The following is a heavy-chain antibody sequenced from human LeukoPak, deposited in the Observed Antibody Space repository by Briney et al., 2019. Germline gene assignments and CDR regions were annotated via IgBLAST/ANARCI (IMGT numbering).Heavy chain of an antibody. V-gene: IGHV1-18*01. D-gene: IGHD2-15*01. J-gene: IGHJ6*02. Sequence: ASVKVSCKASGYRFTSYGISWVRQAPGQGLEWMGWISAYNGNTNYAQKLQGRVTMTTDTFTSTAYMELRSLRSDDTAVYYCARDIVVVVAATSVYGDLTPGYYYYGMDVWGQGTTVTVSS. CDR3: ARDIVVVVAATSVYGDLTPGYYYYGMDV. CDR2: ISAYNGNT. CDR1: GYRFTSYG.